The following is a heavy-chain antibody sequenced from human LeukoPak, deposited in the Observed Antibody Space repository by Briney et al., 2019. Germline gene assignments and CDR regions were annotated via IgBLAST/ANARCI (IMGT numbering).Heavy chain of an antibody. D-gene: IGHD3-3*01. CDR2: INHSRST. Sequence: SETLSLTCAVYGGSFSGYYWSWIRQPPGKGLEWIGEINHSRSTNYNPSLKSRVTISVDTSKNQFSLKLSSVTAADTAVYYCARGARVLYYDFWSGYYSNWFDPWGQGTLVTVSS. V-gene: IGHV4-34*01. CDR3: ARGARVLYYDFWSGYYSNWFDP. J-gene: IGHJ5*02. CDR1: GGSFSGYY.